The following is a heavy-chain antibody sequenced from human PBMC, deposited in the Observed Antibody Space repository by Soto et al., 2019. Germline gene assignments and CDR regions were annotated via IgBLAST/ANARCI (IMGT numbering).Heavy chain of an antibody. CDR2: IYYSGST. CDR1: GGSISSSSYY. Sequence: SETLSLTCTVSGGSISSSSYYWGWIRQPPGKGLEWIGSIYYSGSTYYNPSLKSRVTISVDTSKNQFSLKLSSVTAADTAVYYCARQRPKYCISTSCYVSGRLDYWGQGTLVTVSS. CDR3: ARQRPKYCISTSCYVSGRLDY. J-gene: IGHJ4*02. D-gene: IGHD2-2*01. V-gene: IGHV4-39*01.